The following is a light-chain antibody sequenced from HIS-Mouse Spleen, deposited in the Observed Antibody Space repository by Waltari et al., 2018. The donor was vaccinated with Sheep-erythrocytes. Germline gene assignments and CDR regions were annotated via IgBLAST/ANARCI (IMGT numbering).Light chain of an antibody. Sequence: QSALTQPASVSGSPGQSITISCTGTSSDVGSYNLVSWYQQHPGKAPKPMIYEGSKRPSGVSNRFSGSKSCNTASLTISGLQAEDEADYYCCSYAGSSTPWVFGGGTKLTVL. CDR3: CSYAGSSTPWV. CDR1: SSDVGSYNL. J-gene: IGLJ3*02. V-gene: IGLV2-23*01. CDR2: EGS.